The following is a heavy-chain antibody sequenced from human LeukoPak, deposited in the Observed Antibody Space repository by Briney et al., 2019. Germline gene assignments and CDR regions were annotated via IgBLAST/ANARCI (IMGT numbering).Heavy chain of an antibody. CDR3: ARSLRYFDPYYMDV. Sequence: PSETLSLTCTVSGGSISSYYWSWIRQPPGKGLEWIGYIYTSGSTNYNPSLKSRVTISVDTSKNQFSLKLSSVTAADTPAYYCARSLRYFDPYYMDVWGKGTTVTVSS. CDR2: IYTSGST. V-gene: IGHV4-4*09. CDR1: GGSISSYY. J-gene: IGHJ6*03. D-gene: IGHD3-9*01.